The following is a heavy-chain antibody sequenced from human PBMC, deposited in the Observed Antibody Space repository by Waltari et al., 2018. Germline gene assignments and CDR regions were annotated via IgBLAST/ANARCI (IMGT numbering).Heavy chain of an antibody. V-gene: IGHV1-2*02. CDR1: GYTFTAYF. J-gene: IGHJ4*02. CDR3: VRDVNDDPRGDY. CDR2: LDPKTGDR. D-gene: IGHD1-1*01. Sequence: QVQLVQSGTEVTKPGASVEVPCQAFGYTFTAYFLHWVRQAPGQGLEWMGWLDPKTGDRNSAPRFQGRVTMTRDTSINTAYLKVTSLKSDDTAVYYCVRDVNDDPRGDYWGQGTLVTVSS.